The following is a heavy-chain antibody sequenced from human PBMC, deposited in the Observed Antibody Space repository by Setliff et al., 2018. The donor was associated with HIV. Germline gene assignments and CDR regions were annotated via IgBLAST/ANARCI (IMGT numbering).Heavy chain of an antibody. V-gene: IGHV4-4*07. CDR2: IYTSGST. Sequence: SETLSLTCTVSGGSISSYYWSWIRQPAGKGLEWIGRIYTSGSTNYNPSLKSRVTMSVDTSKNQFSLKLSSVTAADTAVYYCARGGGITWRSYSFDYWGQGSLVTVSS. CDR3: ARGGGITWRSYSFDY. CDR1: GGSISSYY. J-gene: IGHJ4*02. D-gene: IGHD3-10*01.